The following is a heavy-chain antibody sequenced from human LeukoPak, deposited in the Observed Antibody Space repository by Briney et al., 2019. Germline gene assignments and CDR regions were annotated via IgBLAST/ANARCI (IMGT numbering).Heavy chain of an antibody. V-gene: IGHV3-30*02. CDR3: AKDRVWFGELLPEDY. Sequence: GGSLRLSCAASGLTFSSYGMHWVRQAPGKGLEWVAFIRYDGSNKYYADSVKGRFTISRDNSKNTLYLQMNSLRAEDTAVYYCAKDRVWFGELLPEDYWGQGTLVTVSS. J-gene: IGHJ4*02. CDR1: GLTFSSYG. D-gene: IGHD3-10*01. CDR2: IRYDGSNK.